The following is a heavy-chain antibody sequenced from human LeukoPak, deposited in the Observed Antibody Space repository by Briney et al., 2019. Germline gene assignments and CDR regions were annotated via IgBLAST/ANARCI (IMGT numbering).Heavy chain of an antibody. Sequence: GGSLRLSCAASGFTFSSFAMSWVRHAPGKGLEWVSAISGSGGSTFYADSVKGRFTISRDNSKNTLFLQMNGLRAEDTVVYYCAKDRSCSGSSCNVGSWGQGTMVTVSS. V-gene: IGHV3-23*01. CDR1: GFTFSSFA. CDR3: AKDRSCSGSSCNVGS. D-gene: IGHD2-2*01. CDR2: ISGSGGST. J-gene: IGHJ3*01.